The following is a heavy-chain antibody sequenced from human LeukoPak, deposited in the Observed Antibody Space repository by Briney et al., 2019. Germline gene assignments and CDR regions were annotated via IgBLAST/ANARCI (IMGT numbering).Heavy chain of an antibody. V-gene: IGHV3-30*18. CDR3: AKYLTPVIAAAGL. CDR1: GFTFSSYA. D-gene: IGHD6-13*01. J-gene: IGHJ4*02. Sequence: GGSLRLSCAASGFTFSSYAMSWVRQAPGKGLEWVAVISYDGSNKYYADSVKGRFTISRDNSKNTLYLQMNSLGAEDTAVYYCAKYLTPVIAAAGLWGQGTLVTVSS. CDR2: ISYDGSNK.